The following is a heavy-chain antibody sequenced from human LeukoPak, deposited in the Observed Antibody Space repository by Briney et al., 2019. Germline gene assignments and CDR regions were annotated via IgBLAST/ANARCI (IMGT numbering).Heavy chain of an antibody. CDR2: MNPNSGNT. J-gene: IGHJ4*02. V-gene: IGHV1-8*03. CDR1: GYTFISYD. D-gene: IGHD1-1*01. Sequence: ASVKVSCKASGYTFISYDINWVRQATGQGLEWMGWMNPNSGNTGYAQKFQGRVTITRNTSISTAYMELSSLRSEDTAVYYCARGRRYNWNDGSFDYWGQGTLVTVSS. CDR3: ARGRRYNWNDGSFDY.